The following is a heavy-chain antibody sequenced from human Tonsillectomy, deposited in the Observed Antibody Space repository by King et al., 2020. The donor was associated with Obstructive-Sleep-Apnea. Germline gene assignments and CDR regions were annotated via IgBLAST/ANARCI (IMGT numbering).Heavy chain of an antibody. CDR3: ARGYSGDDRGWYFDL. D-gene: IGHD5-12*01. CDR2: INPNSGGT. CDR1: GYTFTGYY. J-gene: IGHJ2*01. V-gene: IGHV1-2*02. Sequence: VQLVESGAEVKKPGASVKVSCKASGYTFTGYYMHWVRQAPGQGLEWMGWINPNSGGTNYAQKFQGRVTMTRDTSISTAYMELSRLRSDDTAVYYCARGYSGDDRGWYFDLWGRGTLVTVS.